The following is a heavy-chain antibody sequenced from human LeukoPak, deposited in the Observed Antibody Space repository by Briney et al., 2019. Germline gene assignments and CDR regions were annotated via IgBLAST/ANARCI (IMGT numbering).Heavy chain of an antibody. CDR2: IYSGGSK. Sequence: GGSLRLSCAASGLTFRNYGMSWVRQAPGKGLEWVSVIYSGGSKYYADSVKGRFTISRDNSKNTLYLQMNSLRAEDTAVYYCARGTSSGYFQLYFDYWGQGTLVTVSS. D-gene: IGHD3-22*01. J-gene: IGHJ4*02. CDR3: ARGTSSGYFQLYFDY. V-gene: IGHV3-53*01. CDR1: GLTFRNYG.